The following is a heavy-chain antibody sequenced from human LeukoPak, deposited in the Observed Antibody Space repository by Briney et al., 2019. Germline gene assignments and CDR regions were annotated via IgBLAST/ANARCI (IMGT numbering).Heavy chain of an antibody. V-gene: IGHV4-34*01. CDR1: GGSFSGYY. CDR2: INHSGST. Sequence: SSETLSLTCAVYGGSFSGYYWSWIRQPPGKGLEWIGEINHSGSTNYNPSLKSRVTISVDTSKNQFSLKLSSVIAADTAVYYCARARITMIENWFDPWGQGTLVTVSS. D-gene: IGHD3-22*01. CDR3: ARARITMIENWFDP. J-gene: IGHJ5*02.